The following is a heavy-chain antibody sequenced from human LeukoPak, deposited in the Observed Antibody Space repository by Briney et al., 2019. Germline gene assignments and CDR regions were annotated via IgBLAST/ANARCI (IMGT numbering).Heavy chain of an antibody. D-gene: IGHD3-10*01. CDR1: GGTFSSYA. J-gene: IGHJ5*02. V-gene: IGHV1-69*13. CDR3: ARVILWFGESGTAGSRFDP. CDR2: IIPIFGTA. Sequence: ASVKVPCKASGGTFSSYAISWVRQAPGQGLEWMGGIIPIFGTANYAQKFQGRVTITADESTSTAYMELSSLRSEDTAVYYCARVILWFGESGTAGSRFDPWGQGTLVTVSS.